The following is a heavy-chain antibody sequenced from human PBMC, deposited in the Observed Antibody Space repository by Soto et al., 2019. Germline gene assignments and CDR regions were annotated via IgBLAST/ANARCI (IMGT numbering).Heavy chain of an antibody. CDR3: ARLLSSYYYYYGMDV. CDR1: GGTFSSYA. V-gene: IGHV1-69*13. Sequence: SVKVSCKASGGTFSSYAISWVRQAPGQGLEWMGGIIPIFGTANYAQKFQGRVTITADESTSTAYMELSGLRSEDTAVYYCARLLSSYYYYYGMDVWGQGTTVTVSS. CDR2: IIPIFGTA. D-gene: IGHD2-2*01. J-gene: IGHJ6*02.